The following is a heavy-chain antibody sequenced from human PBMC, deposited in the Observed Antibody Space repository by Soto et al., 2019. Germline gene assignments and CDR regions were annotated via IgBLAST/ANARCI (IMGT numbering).Heavy chain of an antibody. D-gene: IGHD3-10*01. CDR2: INPSGGST. J-gene: IGHJ6*02. Sequence: ASVKVSSKAPGYTFTSYYLHWVRQAPGQGLEWMGIINPSGGSTSYAQKLQGRVTMTADTSTSTAFMELRSLRSDDTAVYYCARERVYYYGSGPSYYGMDVWGQGTTVTVSS. CDR3: ARERVYYYGSGPSYYGMDV. CDR1: GYTFTSYY. V-gene: IGHV1-46*01.